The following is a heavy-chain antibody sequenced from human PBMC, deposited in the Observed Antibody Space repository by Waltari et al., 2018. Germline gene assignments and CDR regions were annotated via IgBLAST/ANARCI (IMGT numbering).Heavy chain of an antibody. D-gene: IGHD3-22*01. V-gene: IGHV4-38-2*02. CDR3: ARDREYYYDSSGYYYVY. CDR2: IYHSGGT. CDR1: GYSISSGYY. J-gene: IGHJ4*02. Sequence: QVQLQESGPGLVKPSETLSLTCAVSGYSISSGYYWGWIRQPPGKGLEWSGSIYHSGGTYYNPSLKSRVTISVDTSKTQFSLKLSSVTAAYTAVYYCARDREYYYDSSGYYYVYWGQGTLVTVSS.